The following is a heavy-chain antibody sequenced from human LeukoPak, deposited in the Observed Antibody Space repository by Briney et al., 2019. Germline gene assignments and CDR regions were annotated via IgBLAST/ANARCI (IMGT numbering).Heavy chain of an antibody. D-gene: IGHD3-3*01. J-gene: IGHJ4*02. Sequence: ASVNVSCKVSGYTLTELSMHWVRQAPGKGLEWMGGFDPEDGETIYAQKFQGRVTMTEDTSTDTAYMELSSLRSEDTAVYYCATDLRRWITIFGVVPSWGQGTLVTVSS. CDR1: GYTLTELS. CDR3: ATDLRRWITIFGVVPS. CDR2: FDPEDGET. V-gene: IGHV1-24*01.